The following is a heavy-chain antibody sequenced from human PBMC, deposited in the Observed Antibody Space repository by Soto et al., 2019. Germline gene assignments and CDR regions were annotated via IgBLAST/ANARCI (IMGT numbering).Heavy chain of an antibody. CDR1: GFTFSSYE. Sequence: GGSLRLSCAASGFTFSSYEFNWVRQAPGKGLEWLSYISSSGTVIHYADSVRGRFTISRDNAENLLYLQMNSLRAEDTAVYYCARDWDCWNYYFRSDAFDLRGQGTLATLSS. V-gene: IGHV3-48*03. D-gene: IGHD3-10*01. J-gene: IGHJ3*01. CDR3: ARDWDCWNYYFRSDAFDL. CDR2: ISSSGTVI.